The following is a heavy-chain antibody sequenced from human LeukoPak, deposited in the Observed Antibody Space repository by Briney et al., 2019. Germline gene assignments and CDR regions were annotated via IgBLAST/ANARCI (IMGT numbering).Heavy chain of an antibody. Sequence: ESGPTLVNPTQTLTLTCTFSGFSLSTSGVGVGWIRQPPGKALEWLALIYWDDDKRYSPSLKSRLTITKDTSKNQVVLTMTNMDPVDTATYYCAHMQQQLVQASSDVYNWFDPWGQGTLVTVSS. J-gene: IGHJ5*02. CDR2: IYWDDDK. V-gene: IGHV2-5*02. D-gene: IGHD6-13*01. CDR1: GFSLSTSGVG. CDR3: AHMQQQLVQASSDVYNWFDP.